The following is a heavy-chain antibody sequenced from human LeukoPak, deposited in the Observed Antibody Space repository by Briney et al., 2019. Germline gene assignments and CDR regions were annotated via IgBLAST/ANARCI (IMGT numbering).Heavy chain of an antibody. CDR3: ARDTRMVRGVIQEY. J-gene: IGHJ4*02. V-gene: IGHV3-74*01. CDR2: INSDGSST. D-gene: IGHD3-10*01. Sequence: PGGSLRLSCAASGFTFSSYWMHWVRQAPGKGLVWVSRINSDGSSTSYADSVKGRFTISRGNAKNTLYLQMNSLRAEDTAVYYCARDTRMVRGVIQEYWGQGTLVTVSS. CDR1: GFTFSSYW.